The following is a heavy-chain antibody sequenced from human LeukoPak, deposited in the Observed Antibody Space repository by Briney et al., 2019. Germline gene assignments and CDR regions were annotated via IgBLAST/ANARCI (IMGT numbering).Heavy chain of an antibody. CDR2: ISSSGSTI. CDR3: AELGITMIGGV. Sequence: HAGGSLRLSCVASGFSFSSYTMNWVRQAPGKGLEWVSYISSSGSTIYYADSVKGRFTISRDNAKNSLYLQMNSLRAEDTAVYYCAELGITMIGGVWGKGTTVTISS. V-gene: IGHV3-48*04. J-gene: IGHJ6*04. CDR1: GFSFSSYT. D-gene: IGHD3-10*02.